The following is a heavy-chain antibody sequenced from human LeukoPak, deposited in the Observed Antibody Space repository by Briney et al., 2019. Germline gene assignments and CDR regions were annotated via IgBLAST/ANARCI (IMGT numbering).Heavy chain of an antibody. V-gene: IGHV3-30-3*02. D-gene: IGHD1-26*01. CDR2: ISYDGSNK. Sequence: GGSLRLSCAASGLTFSSYAMHWVRQAPGKGLEWVAVISYDGSNKYYADSVKGRFTISRDNSKNTLYLQMNSLRAEDTAVYYCAKTMGAIDHDYWGQGTLVTVSS. CDR3: AKTMGAIDHDY. CDR1: GLTFSSYA. J-gene: IGHJ4*02.